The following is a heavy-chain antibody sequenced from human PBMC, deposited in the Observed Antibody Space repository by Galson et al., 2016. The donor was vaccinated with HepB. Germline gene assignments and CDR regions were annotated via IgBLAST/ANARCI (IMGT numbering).Heavy chain of an antibody. J-gene: IGHJ6*02. D-gene: IGHD3-16*01. V-gene: IGHV3-7*03. CDR2: IKEDGTPG. CDR1: GFTCSNYF. Sequence: SLRLSCAASGFTCSNYFMGWVRQAPAKGLEWVANIKEDGTPGGYVESVRGRFTISRDDTENTLYLQMNSLRPEDTALYYCARWGLNYGMDVWGQGTTVTVSS. CDR3: ARWGLNYGMDV.